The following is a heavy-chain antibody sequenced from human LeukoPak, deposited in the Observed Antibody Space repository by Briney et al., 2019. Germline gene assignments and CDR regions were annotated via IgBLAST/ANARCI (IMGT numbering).Heavy chain of an antibody. D-gene: IGHD3-22*01. V-gene: IGHV1-18*04. CDR2: ISAYNGNT. CDR1: GYTFTSYY. Sequence: GASVKVSCKASGYTFTSYYMHWVRQAPGQGLEWMGWISAYNGNTNYAQKLQGRVTMTTDTSTSTAYMELRSLRSDDTAVYYCARVYDSGVIDIWGQGTMVTVSS. CDR3: ARVYDSGVIDI. J-gene: IGHJ3*02.